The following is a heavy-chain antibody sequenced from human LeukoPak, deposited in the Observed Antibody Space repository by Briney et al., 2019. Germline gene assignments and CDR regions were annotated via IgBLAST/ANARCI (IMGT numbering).Heavy chain of an antibody. CDR3: ARGFWEYNFDY. CDR1: GGSISSYY. V-gene: IGHV4-59*01. J-gene: IGHJ4*02. Sequence: SETLSLTCTVSGGSISSYYWSWIRQPPGKGLEWIGYIYYSGSTNYNPSLKSRVTISVDTSKNQFSLKLSSVTGADTAVYYCARGFWEYNFDYWAREPWSPSPQ. D-gene: IGHD3-3*01. CDR2: IYYSGST.